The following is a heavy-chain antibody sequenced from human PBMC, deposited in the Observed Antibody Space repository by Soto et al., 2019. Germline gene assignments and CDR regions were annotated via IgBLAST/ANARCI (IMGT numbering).Heavy chain of an antibody. Sequence: DVQQVESGGGLVQRGGSLRLACAASGFTVISDYMTWVRQAPGKGLEWVSVIYSGVNTSYADSVKGRFTISRDNAKNTLYLQMNSLRAEDTAVYYCARGRLLIRDWGQGAQVIV. CDR1: GFTVISDY. D-gene: IGHD3-3*02. J-gene: IGHJ4*02. CDR2: IYSGVNT. V-gene: IGHV3-66*01. CDR3: ARGRLLIRD.